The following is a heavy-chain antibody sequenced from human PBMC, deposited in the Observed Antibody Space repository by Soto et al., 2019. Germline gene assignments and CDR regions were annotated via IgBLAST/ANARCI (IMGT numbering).Heavy chain of an antibody. V-gene: IGHV1-46*01. CDR1: GYTFTNYQ. D-gene: IGHD1-1*01. J-gene: IGHJ6*02. CDR2: INPSGGRS. Sequence: QMQLVQSGAEVKPPGASVTVSCKASGYTFTNYQIHWVRQAPGQGLEWMGIINPSGGRSTYAQTFQGRVLMTRDTSTSTLYMELRSLRSEDTAVYYCARDGPPTTTGVGPSYTMDVWGQGTTVTVS. CDR3: ARDGPPTTTGVGPSYTMDV.